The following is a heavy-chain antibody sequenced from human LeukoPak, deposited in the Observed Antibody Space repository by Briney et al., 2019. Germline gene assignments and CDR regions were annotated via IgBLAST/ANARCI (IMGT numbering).Heavy chain of an antibody. Sequence: GGSLRLSCAASGFTFSSYSMNWVRQAPGKGLEWVSSISSSSSYIYYADSVKGRFTISRDNAKNSLYLQMNSLRAEDTAVYYCARASELSGTTFDYWGQGTLVTVSS. CDR3: ARASELSGTTFDY. CDR1: GFTFSSYS. CDR2: ISSSSSYI. D-gene: IGHD1-1*01. J-gene: IGHJ4*02. V-gene: IGHV3-21*01.